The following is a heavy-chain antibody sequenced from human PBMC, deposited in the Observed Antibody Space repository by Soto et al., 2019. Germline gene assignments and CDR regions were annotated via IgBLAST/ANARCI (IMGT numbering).Heavy chain of an antibody. CDR3: ARDPFQVFGY. Sequence: EVQVVESGGGLVQPGGSLRLSCAASGFTVSNNYMSWVHQAPGKGLEWISVIFSDGSTYYADSVKGRFTISRDNSENTLYLQINSLKAEDTAVYYCARDPFQVFGYWGQGTLVTVSS. J-gene: IGHJ4*02. CDR1: GFTVSNNY. V-gene: IGHV3-66*01. CDR2: IFSDGST.